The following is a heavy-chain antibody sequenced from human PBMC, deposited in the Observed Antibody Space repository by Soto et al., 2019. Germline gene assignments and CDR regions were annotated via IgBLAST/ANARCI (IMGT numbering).Heavy chain of an antibody. CDR3: ARESMIVDHDAFDI. V-gene: IGHV1-69*13. Sequence: SVKVSCKASGGTFSSYAISWARQAPGQGLEWMGGIIPIFGTANYAQKFQGRVTITADESTSTAYMELSSLRSEDTAVYYCARESMIVDHDAFDIWGQGTMVTVSS. CDR2: IIPIFGTA. CDR1: GGTFSSYA. J-gene: IGHJ3*02. D-gene: IGHD3-22*01.